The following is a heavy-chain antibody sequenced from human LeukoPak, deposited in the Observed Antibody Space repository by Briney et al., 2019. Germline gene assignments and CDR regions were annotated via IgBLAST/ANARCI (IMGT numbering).Heavy chain of an antibody. V-gene: IGHV4-38-2*02. D-gene: IGHD6-13*01. Sequence: SETLSLTCTVSGGSISGYYWGWIRQPPGKGLEWIGSIYHSGSTYYNPSLKSRVTISVDTSKNQFSLKLSSVTAADTAVYYCARSSSSHKRTFDYWGQGTLVTVSS. CDR3: ARSSSSHKRTFDY. CDR2: IYHSGST. J-gene: IGHJ4*02. CDR1: GGSISGYY.